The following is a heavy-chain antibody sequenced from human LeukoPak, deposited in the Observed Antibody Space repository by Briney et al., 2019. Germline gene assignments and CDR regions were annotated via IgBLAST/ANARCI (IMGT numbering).Heavy chain of an antibody. CDR1: GYTFTSYG. Sequence: ASVKVSCKASGYTFTSYGISWVRQAPGQGLEWMGWINPNSGGTNYAQKFQGRVTMTRDTSISTAYMELSRLRSDDTAVYYCARVGATNQVYNWFDPWGQGTLVTVSS. V-gene: IGHV1-2*02. D-gene: IGHD1-26*01. J-gene: IGHJ5*02. CDR2: INPNSGGT. CDR3: ARVGATNQVYNWFDP.